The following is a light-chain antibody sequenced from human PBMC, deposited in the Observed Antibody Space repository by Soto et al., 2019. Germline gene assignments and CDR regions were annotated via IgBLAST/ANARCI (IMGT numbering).Light chain of an antibody. J-gene: IGLJ3*02. CDR3: SSYARSSSRV. CDR2: DVS. V-gene: IGLV2-14*01. CDR1: SSDVGGYNY. Sequence: QSALTQPASVSGSPGQSITICCTGSSSDVGGYNYVSWYQQHPGKAPKLMIYDVSNRPSGVSSRFSGSKSGNTASLTISGLQAEDEADYYCSSYARSSSRVFGGGTKVTVL.